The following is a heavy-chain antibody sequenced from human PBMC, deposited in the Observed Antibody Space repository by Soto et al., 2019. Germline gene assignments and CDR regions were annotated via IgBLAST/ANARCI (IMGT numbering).Heavy chain of an antibody. CDR3: AKDLQSYGDYDYYFYGMDV. J-gene: IGHJ6*02. V-gene: IGHV3-30*18. CDR1: GFTFSTYG. D-gene: IGHD4-17*01. CDR2: ISYDGTNK. Sequence: QVQLVESGGGEVQPGRSLTISCAASGFTFSTYGMHWVRQTPGKGLEWVAVISYDGTNKFYSDSVKGRFTISRDNFKNTRTLQMHSLRADDTAVYSCAKDLQSYGDYDYYFYGMDVWGLGTRVTVSS.